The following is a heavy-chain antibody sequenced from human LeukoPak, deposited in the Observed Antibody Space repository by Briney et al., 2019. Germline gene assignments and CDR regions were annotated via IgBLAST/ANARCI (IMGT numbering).Heavy chain of an antibody. J-gene: IGHJ4*02. V-gene: IGHV1-8*01. D-gene: IGHD6-19*01. Sequence: AASVKVSCKASGYTFTSYDINWVRQATGQGLEWMGWMNPNSGNTGYAQKFQGRVTMTRNTSISTAYMELSSLRSEDTAVYYCARGLGAVAGTQEGGDPTPHNWGQGTLVTVSS. CDR2: MNPNSGNT. CDR1: GYTFTSYD. CDR3: ARGLGAVAGTQEGGDPTPHN.